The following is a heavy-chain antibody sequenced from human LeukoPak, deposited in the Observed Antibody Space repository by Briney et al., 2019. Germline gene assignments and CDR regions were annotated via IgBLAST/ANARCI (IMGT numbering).Heavy chain of an antibody. Sequence: KPSETLSLTCAVYGGSFSGYYWSWIRQPPGKGLEWIGEINHSGGTNYNPSLKSRVTISVDTSKNQFSLKLSSVTAADTAVYYCARGGYYCTGWGQGTLVTVSS. CDR1: GGSFSGYY. V-gene: IGHV4-34*01. J-gene: IGHJ4*02. D-gene: IGHD3-3*01. CDR3: ARGGYYCTG. CDR2: INHSGGT.